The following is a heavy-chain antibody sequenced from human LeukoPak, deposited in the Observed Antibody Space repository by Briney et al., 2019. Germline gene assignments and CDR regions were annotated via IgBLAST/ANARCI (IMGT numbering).Heavy chain of an antibody. CDR2: IRSKANSYAT. V-gene: IGHV3-73*01. CDR1: GFTFSGSA. D-gene: IGHD3-22*01. Sequence: GGSLRLSCAASGFTFSGSAMHWVRQASGKGLEWVGRIRSKANSYATAYAASVKGRLTISRDDSKNTAYLQMNSLRVEDTALYYCTRESYFDTREDALDVWGQGTMVTVSS. CDR3: TRESYFDTREDALDV. J-gene: IGHJ3*01.